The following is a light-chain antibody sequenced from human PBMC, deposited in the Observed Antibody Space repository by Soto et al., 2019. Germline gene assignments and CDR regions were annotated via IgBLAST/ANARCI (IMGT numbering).Light chain of an antibody. J-gene: IGLJ2*01. V-gene: IGLV2-11*01. CDR3: CSYAGSFTFDVF. CDR2: DVN. CDR1: SSDVGYYNY. Sequence: QSVLTQPRSVSGSPGQSVTISCTGTSSDVGYYNYVSWYQQHPGKAPKLMIYDVNKRPSGVPDRFSGSKSGNTASLTISGLQAEDEADYYCCSYAGSFTFDVFFGGGTKVTVL.